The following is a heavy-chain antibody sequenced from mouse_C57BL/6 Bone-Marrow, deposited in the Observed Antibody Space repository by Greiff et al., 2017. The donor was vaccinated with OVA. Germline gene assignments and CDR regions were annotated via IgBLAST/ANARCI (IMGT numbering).Heavy chain of an antibody. CDR2: ISSGSDYI. Sequence: EVQLVESGEGLVKPGGSLKLSCAASGFTFSSYAMSWVRQTPEKRLEWVADISSGSDYIYYADTVKGRFTISRDNARNTLYLQMSSMKSEDKAMYYCTRLLDAMDYWGQGTSVTVSS. CDR1: GFTFSSYA. V-gene: IGHV5-9-1*02. CDR3: TRLLDAMDY. D-gene: IGHD2-1*01. J-gene: IGHJ4*01.